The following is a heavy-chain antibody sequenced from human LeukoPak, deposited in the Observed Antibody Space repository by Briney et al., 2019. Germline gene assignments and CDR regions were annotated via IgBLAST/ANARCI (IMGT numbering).Heavy chain of an antibody. Sequence: ASVKVSCKVSGYTLTELSMHWVRQAPGKGLEWMGGFDPEDGETIYAQKFQGRVTMTEDTSTDTAYMELSSLRSEDTAVYYCARAKGLVVPAPPNWFDPWGQGTLVTVSS. V-gene: IGHV1-24*01. CDR1: GYTLTELS. CDR3: ARAKGLVVPAPPNWFDP. J-gene: IGHJ5*02. CDR2: FDPEDGET. D-gene: IGHD2-2*01.